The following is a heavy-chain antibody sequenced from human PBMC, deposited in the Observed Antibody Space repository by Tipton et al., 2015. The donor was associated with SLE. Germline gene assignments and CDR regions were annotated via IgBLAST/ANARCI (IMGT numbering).Heavy chain of an antibody. CDR2: IYQSEST. CDR1: GYSISRGYY. CDR3: ARPYSSTWKGAFHI. D-gene: IGHD6-13*01. V-gene: IGHV4-38-2*02. Sequence: TLSLTCTVSGYSISRGYYWGWIRQPPGKGLGWVGSIYQSESTYYNTALKSRVTISVDTSKNQFSLKLSSVTAADTAVYYCARPYSSTWKGAFHIWGQGTMVTVSS. J-gene: IGHJ3*02.